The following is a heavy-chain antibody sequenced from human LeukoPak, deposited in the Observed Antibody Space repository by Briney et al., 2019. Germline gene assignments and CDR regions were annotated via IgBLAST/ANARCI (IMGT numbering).Heavy chain of an antibody. J-gene: IGHJ4*02. CDR2: IIPIFGTA. CDR1: GGTFSSYA. CDR3: ARDPGGYSYGPLDY. V-gene: IGHV1-69*13. D-gene: IGHD5-18*01. Sequence: SVKVSCKASGGTFSSYAISWVRQAPGQGLEWMGGIIPIFGTANYAQKFQGRVTITADESTSTAYMELSSLRSEDTAVYYCARDPGGYSYGPLDYWGQGTLVAVSS.